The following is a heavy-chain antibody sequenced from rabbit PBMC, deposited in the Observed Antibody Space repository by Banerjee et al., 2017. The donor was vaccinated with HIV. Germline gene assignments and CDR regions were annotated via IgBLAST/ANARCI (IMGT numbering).Heavy chain of an antibody. J-gene: IGHJ4*01. CDR2: IGTGGGST. V-gene: IGHV1S45*01. CDR3: ARDPAGREDFNL. CDR1: GFDLSSYYY. D-gene: IGHD4-2*01. Sequence: QEPLEESGGGLVKPEGSLTLTCKASGFDLSSYYYMCWVRQAPGKGLEWIACIGTGGGSTWYASWVNGRFTIAKTSSTTVTLQMTSLTAADTSTYFCARDPAGREDFNLWGPGTLVTVS.